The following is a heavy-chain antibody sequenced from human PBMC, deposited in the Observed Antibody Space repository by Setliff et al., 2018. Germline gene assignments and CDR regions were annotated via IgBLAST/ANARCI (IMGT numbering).Heavy chain of an antibody. CDR3: AKVKKPLIRGSGFDY. Sequence: PGGSLRLSCAASGFVFGTYGMHWVRQAPGKGLDWVASVRFDGSYKVYADSVKGRFTISRDNSENTLFPQMTSLRPEDTGIYYCAKVKKPLIRGSGFDYWGRGTLVTVSS. CDR1: GFVFGTYG. D-gene: IGHD2-8*01. J-gene: IGHJ4*02. CDR2: VRFDGSYK. V-gene: IGHV3-30*02.